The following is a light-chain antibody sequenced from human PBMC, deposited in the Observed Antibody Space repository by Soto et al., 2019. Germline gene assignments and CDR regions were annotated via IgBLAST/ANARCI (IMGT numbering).Light chain of an antibody. CDR1: QTLSSY. V-gene: IGKV1-39*01. J-gene: IGKJ3*01. CDR3: QQSYIRFT. CDR2: AES. Sequence: DIQMTQSPSSLSAFVGDRVTITCRSSQTLSSYLNWYQQKPGKAPKVLIYAESYLQTGVSSRFSGRGSGTDFTLTIDSLQPEDAATYYCQQSYIRFTFGPGTKVAI.